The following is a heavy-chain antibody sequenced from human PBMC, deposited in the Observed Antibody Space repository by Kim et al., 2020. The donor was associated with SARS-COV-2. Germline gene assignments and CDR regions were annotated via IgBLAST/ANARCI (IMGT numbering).Heavy chain of an antibody. CDR2: IRSEGSNR. J-gene: IGHJ5*01. CDR3: TIRPGDYTASLFDF. Sequence: GGSLRLSCAASGFTFNNYCMNWVRQAPGKSLEWVADIRSEGSNRKKEDSVPVRVTITSDNDKTKNKLQMNRKRLTAKDIADCECTIRPGDYTASLFDF. CDR1: GFTFNNYC. V-gene: IGHV3-30*02. D-gene: IGHD4-17*01.